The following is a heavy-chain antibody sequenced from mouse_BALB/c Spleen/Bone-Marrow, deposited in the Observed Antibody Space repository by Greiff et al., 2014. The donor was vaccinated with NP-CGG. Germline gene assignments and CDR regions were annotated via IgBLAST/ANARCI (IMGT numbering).Heavy chain of an antibody. Sequence: QVQLQQSGAELVRPGTAVNVSCKASGYAFTNYLIEWVKQRPGQGLEWIGVINPGSGGANYNEKFKGKATLTADKSSSTAYMQLSSLTSDDSAVYFCVRLGRYYFDYWGQGTTLTVSS. V-gene: IGHV1-54*01. CDR2: INPGSGGA. J-gene: IGHJ2*01. CDR3: VRLGRYYFDY. CDR1: GYAFTNYL.